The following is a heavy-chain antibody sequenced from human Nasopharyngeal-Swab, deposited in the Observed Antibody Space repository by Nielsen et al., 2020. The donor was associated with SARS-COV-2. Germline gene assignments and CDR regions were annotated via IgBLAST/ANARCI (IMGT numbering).Heavy chain of an antibody. CDR1: GGSFSGYY. CDR2: INHSGST. V-gene: IGHV4-34*01. J-gene: IGHJ4*02. Sequence: SETLSLTCAVYGGSFSGYYWSWIRQPPGKGLEWIGEINHSGSTNYNPSLKSRVTISVDTSKNQFSLKLSSVTAADTAVYYCAKGGGGTFYFDYWGQGTLVTVSS. D-gene: IGHD2/OR15-2a*01. CDR3: AKGGGGTFYFDY.